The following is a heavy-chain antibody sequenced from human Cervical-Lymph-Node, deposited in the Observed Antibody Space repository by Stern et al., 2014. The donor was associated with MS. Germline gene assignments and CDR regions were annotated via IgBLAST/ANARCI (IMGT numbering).Heavy chain of an antibody. CDR3: ARARAIAVAFDL. J-gene: IGHJ2*01. V-gene: IGHV4-38-2*02. CDR1: RYSINSDYY. CDR2: IYHSGST. D-gene: IGHD6-19*01. Sequence: VQLVESGPGLVKPSETLSLTCTVSRYSINSDYYWGWIRQPPGKGLEWIGSIYHSGSTYYNSSLKSRVTISVETSKNQFSLKLSSVTAADTAVYYCARARAIAVAFDLWGRGTLVTVSS.